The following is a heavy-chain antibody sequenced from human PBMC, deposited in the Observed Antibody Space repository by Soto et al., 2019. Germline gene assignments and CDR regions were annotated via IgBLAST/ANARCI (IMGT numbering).Heavy chain of an antibody. V-gene: IGHV5-51*01. CDR3: AIPRVFVPAAGYDYYGMGV. CDR2: IYPGDSDT. CDR1: GSSFTSYL. Sequence: PGESLKISCKGSGSSFTSYLLDWVRQIPGKGLEWMGRIYPGDSDTRYSPSFQDQVTISPDKYISTAYLQWSSLKASDTAMYYCAIPRVFVPAAGYDYYGMGVGGQGTTVTVAS. J-gene: IGHJ6*02. D-gene: IGHD2-2*01.